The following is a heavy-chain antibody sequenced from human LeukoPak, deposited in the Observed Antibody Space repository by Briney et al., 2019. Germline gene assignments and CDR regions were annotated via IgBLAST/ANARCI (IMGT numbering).Heavy chain of an antibody. V-gene: IGHV3-30*02. Sequence: GGSLRLSCAASGFTFSSYGMHWVRQAPGKGLEWVALIRYDGSNKYYADSVKGRFTISRDNSKNTLYLQMNSLRAEDTAVYYCAKSTRDYYYYMDVWGKGTTVTVSS. CDR2: IRYDGSNK. CDR3: AKSTRDYYYYMDV. J-gene: IGHJ6*03. CDR1: GFTFSSYG.